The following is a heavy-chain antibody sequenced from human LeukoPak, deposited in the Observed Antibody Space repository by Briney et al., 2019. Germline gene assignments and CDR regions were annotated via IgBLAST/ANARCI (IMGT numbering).Heavy chain of an antibody. CDR3: ARSRPIAVAGNYYGMDV. CDR2: IGTAGDT. CDR1: GFTFSSYD. V-gene: IGHV3-13*01. Sequence: PGGSLRLSCAASGFTFSSYDMHWVRQATGKGLEWVSAIGTAGDTYYPGSVKGRFTISRENAKNSLYLQMNSLRAGDTAVYYCARSRPIAVAGNYYGMDVWGQGTTVTVSS. J-gene: IGHJ6*02. D-gene: IGHD6-19*01.